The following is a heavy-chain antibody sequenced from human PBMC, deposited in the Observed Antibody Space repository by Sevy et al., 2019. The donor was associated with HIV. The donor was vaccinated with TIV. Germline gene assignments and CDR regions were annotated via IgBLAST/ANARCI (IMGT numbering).Heavy chain of an antibody. CDR3: AREISSSWLDY. Sequence: SETLSLTCTVSGGSISSYYWNWIRQPPGKGLEWIGYIYYSGSTNYNPSLKSRVTISVDTSKNQFSLKLSSVTAADTSVYYCAREISSSWLDYWGQGTLVTVSS. V-gene: IGHV4-59*01. J-gene: IGHJ4*02. D-gene: IGHD6-13*01. CDR1: GGSISSYY. CDR2: IYYSGST.